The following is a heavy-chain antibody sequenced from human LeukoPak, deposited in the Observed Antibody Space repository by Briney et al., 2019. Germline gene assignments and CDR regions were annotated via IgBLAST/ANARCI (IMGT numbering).Heavy chain of an antibody. D-gene: IGHD2-2*01. CDR1: GFTFSTYS. CDR3: AREGSAADDFDY. CDR2: ISSSSGTM. Sequence: PGGSLRLSRAASGFTFSTYSMNWVRQAPGMGLEWVSYISSSSGTMYYADSVKGRFTISRDNAQNSLYLQMNSLTAEDTAVYYCAREGSAADDFDYWGQGTLVTVSS. J-gene: IGHJ4*02. V-gene: IGHV3-48*04.